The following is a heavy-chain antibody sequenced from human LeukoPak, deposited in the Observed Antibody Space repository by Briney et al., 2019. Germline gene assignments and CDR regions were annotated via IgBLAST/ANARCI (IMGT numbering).Heavy chain of an antibody. Sequence: SETLSLTCSVSGGSISSYYWSWIRQPPGKGLEGIGYIYTSGSTNYNPSLKSRVTISVDTSKNQFSLKLSSVTAADTAVYYCARQVGQRYPYCSSTSCYTRGNWFDPWGQGTLVTVSS. J-gene: IGHJ5*02. D-gene: IGHD2-2*02. CDR2: IYTSGST. CDR3: ARQVGQRYPYCSSTSCYTRGNWFDP. V-gene: IGHV4-4*09. CDR1: GGSISSYY.